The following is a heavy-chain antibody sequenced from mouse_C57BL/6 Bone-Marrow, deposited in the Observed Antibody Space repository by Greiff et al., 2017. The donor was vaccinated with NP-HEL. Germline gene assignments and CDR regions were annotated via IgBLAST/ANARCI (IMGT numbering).Heavy chain of an antibody. CDR3: ARQGGWDPFAY. Sequence: EVKVVESGGDLVKPGGSLKLSCAASGFTFSSYGMSWVRQTPDKRLEWVATISSGGSYTYYPDSVKGRFTISRDNAKNTLYLQMSSLKSEDTAMYYCARQGGWDPFAYWGQGTLVTVSA. CDR1: GFTFSSYG. D-gene: IGHD4-1*01. CDR2: ISSGGSYT. J-gene: IGHJ3*01. V-gene: IGHV5-6*01.